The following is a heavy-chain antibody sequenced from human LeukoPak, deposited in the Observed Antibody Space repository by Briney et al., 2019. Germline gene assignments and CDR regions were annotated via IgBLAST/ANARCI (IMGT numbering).Heavy chain of an antibody. J-gene: IGHJ4*02. V-gene: IGHV3-13*01. CDR3: ARGGIQVSGIDEFDY. D-gene: IGHD6-19*01. CDR1: GFTFIDYD. CDR2: IGIRGDT. Sequence: GGSLRLSCAASGFTFIDYDMHWVRQVIGKGLEWVSAIGIRGDTHYLGSVKGRFTISRENAESSLYLQMNSLIAEDTAVYYCARGGIQVSGIDEFDYWGQGTLVTVSS.